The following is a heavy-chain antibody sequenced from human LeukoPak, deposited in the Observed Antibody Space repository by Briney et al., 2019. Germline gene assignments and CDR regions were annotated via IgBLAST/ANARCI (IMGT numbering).Heavy chain of an antibody. CDR1: GYTLTDYY. J-gene: IGHJ3*02. D-gene: IGHD3-10*01. CDR3: ARDPPPLLWFGDGAFDI. CDR2: INPNSGAT. Sequence: ASVKVSCKASGYTLTDYYLHWVRQAPGQGLKWMGWINPNSGATDYAQSFQARVTMTRDTSIGSGYMELTGLESDDTAVYYCARDPPPLLWFGDGAFDIWGQGTMVTVSS. V-gene: IGHV1-2*02.